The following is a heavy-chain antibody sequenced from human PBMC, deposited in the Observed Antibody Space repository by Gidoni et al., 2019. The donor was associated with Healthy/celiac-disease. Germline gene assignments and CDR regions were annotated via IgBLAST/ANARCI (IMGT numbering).Heavy chain of an antibody. CDR1: GGSIRSGGYC. J-gene: IGHJ5*02. CDR2: IYYSGST. D-gene: IGHD3-3*01. CDR3: ARRGADFWSGYPIWFDP. V-gene: IGHV4-31*03. Sequence: QVQLQESGPGLVKPSQTLSPSCTVSGGSIRSGGYCWSWIRQHPGKGLEWIGYIYYSGSTYYNPSRKSRVTISVDTSKNQFSLKLSSVTAADTAVYYCARRGADFWSGYPIWFDPWGQGTLVTVSS.